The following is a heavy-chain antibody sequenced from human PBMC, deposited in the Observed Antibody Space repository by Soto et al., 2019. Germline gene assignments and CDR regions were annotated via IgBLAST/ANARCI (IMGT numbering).Heavy chain of an antibody. CDR2: IWYDGSNK. CDR3: ARDRGEMDKIFCFDY. Sequence: GGSLRPSCPASGFTVSSYGMHWVRQPPGKGREWVAVIWYDGSNKYYADSVKGRFTISRDNSKNTLYLQMNCLRAEGTAVYYCARDRGEMDKIFCFDYWGQGTLVTVSS. J-gene: IGHJ4*03. CDR1: GFTVSSYG. D-gene: IGHD2-2*03. V-gene: IGHV3-33*01.